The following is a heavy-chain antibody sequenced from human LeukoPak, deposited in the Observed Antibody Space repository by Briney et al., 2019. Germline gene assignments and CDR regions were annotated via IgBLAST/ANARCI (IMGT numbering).Heavy chain of an antibody. D-gene: IGHD3-22*01. J-gene: IGHJ4*02. CDR3: ARGNSGYYFNN. Sequence: GSLRLSCAASGFTVSSNYMSWVRQPPGKGLEWIGSIYYSGSTYYNPSLKSRVTISVDTSKNQFSLKLSSVTAADTAVYYCARGNSGYYFNNWGQGTLVTVSS. V-gene: IGHV4-39*07. CDR2: IYYSGST. CDR1: GFTVSSNY.